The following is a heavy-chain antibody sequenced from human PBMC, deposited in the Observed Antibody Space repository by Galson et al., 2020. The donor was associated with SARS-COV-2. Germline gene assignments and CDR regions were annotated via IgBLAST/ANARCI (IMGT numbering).Heavy chain of an antibody. CDR3: VREGDYYDSSGYVDYFDY. Sequence: ASVKVSCKASGYTFTTYSISWVRQAPGQGLEWLGYISGYNGNTNYAQKLQGRVSMTTDTSTSTAYMELRSLRSDDTAVYYCVREGDYYDSSGYVDYFDYWGQGTLVTVSS. CDR2: ISGYNGNT. J-gene: IGHJ4*02. D-gene: IGHD3-22*01. CDR1: GYTFTTYS. V-gene: IGHV1-18*04.